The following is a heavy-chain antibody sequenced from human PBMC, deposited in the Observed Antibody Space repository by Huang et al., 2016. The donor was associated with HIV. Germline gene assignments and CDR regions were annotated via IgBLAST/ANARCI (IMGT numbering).Heavy chain of an antibody. CDR3: ARSEPSRYYFDY. Sequence: QVQLVESGGGVVQPGTSLRLSCAASGFTFSNYAMNWVRQAPGKGLEGVAGISNEGSTKYYADAVKGRFTISRDNSKNTVYLQMNSLRAEDTAVYYCARSEPSRYYFDYWGQGTLVTVSS. V-gene: IGHV3-30-3*01. CDR1: GFTFSNYA. CDR2: ISNEGSTK. J-gene: IGHJ4*02.